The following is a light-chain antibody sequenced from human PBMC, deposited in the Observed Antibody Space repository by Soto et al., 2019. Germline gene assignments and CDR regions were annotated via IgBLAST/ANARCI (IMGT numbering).Light chain of an antibody. CDR2: SAS. J-gene: IGKJ1*01. Sequence: DIQMTQSPSSLSASVGDRVTITCRASQGIAKSLAWYQQKPGKAPKLLIYSASTLQSGVPSRFSGRGSGTDFTLTISSLQPEDVATYYCQKYNSAPWTFGQGTKVEIK. CDR1: QGIAKS. V-gene: IGKV1-27*01. CDR3: QKYNSAPWT.